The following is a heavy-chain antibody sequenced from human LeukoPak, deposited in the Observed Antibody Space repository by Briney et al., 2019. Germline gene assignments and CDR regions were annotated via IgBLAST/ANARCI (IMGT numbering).Heavy chain of an antibody. Sequence: SETLSLTCAVYGGSFSGYYWSWIRQPPGKGLEWIGEINHSGSTNYNPSLKSRVTISVDTSKNQFSLKLSSVTAADTAVYYCARIFTKYQPATNYFDYWGQGTLVTVSS. CDR3: ARIFTKYQPATNYFDY. J-gene: IGHJ4*02. CDR2: INHSGST. V-gene: IGHV4-34*01. D-gene: IGHD2-2*01. CDR1: GGSFSGYY.